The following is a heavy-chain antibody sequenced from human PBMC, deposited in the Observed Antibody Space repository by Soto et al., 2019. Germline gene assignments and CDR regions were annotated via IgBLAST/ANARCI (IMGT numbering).Heavy chain of an antibody. CDR2: INAGNGNT. J-gene: IGHJ4*02. D-gene: IGHD6-19*01. V-gene: IGHV1-3*01. CDR1: GYTFTSYA. Sequence: ASVKVSCKASGYTFTSYAMHWVRQAPGQRLEWMGWINAGNGNTKYAQKFQGRVTITRDTSTSTAYMELRSLRSDDTAVYYCARDDVAGTEWGQGTLVTSPQ. CDR3: ARDDVAGTE.